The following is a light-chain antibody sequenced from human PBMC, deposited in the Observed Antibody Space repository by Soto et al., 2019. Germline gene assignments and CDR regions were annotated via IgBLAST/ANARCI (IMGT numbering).Light chain of an antibody. Sequence: QSVLTQLPSVSGAPGQRVTISCTGSSSNIGAGYDVHWYQQLPGTAPKLLIYSNSNRPSGVPDRFSGSKSGTSASLAITGLQAEDEADYYCQSYDNRLSGYVFGTGTKVTVL. J-gene: IGLJ1*01. CDR1: SSNIGAGYD. V-gene: IGLV1-40*01. CDR2: SNS. CDR3: QSYDNRLSGYV.